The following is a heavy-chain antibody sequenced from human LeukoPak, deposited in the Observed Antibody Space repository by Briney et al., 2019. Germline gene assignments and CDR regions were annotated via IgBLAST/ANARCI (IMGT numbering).Heavy chain of an antibody. CDR3: TRGGGRGRSDGAI. Sequence: GGSLRLSCGASGFTFSNHWMGWVRQAPENGLEWVAIMNVDGSDKYHLDSVKGRFTISRDNAKNTLYLQMNSLRVEDTALYYCTRGGGRGRSDGAIWGPGTLVTVSS. V-gene: IGHV3-7*01. CDR1: GFTFSNHW. J-gene: IGHJ4*02. D-gene: IGHD5-18*01. CDR2: MNVDGSDK.